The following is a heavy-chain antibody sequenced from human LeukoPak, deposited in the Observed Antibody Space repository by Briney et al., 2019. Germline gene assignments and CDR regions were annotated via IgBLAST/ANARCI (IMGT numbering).Heavy chain of an antibody. CDR1: GFTFRSYT. V-gene: IGHV3-23*01. Sequence: GGSLRLSCAASGFTFRSYTMSWVRQAPGKWLEWVSVISGSGGNTYYADPVKGRFTISRDNSKNTLYMQMNSLRAEDTAVYYCAKAPTPVVAATLFHHWGQGTLVTVS. CDR3: AKAPTPVVAATLFHH. D-gene: IGHD2-15*01. J-gene: IGHJ1*01. CDR2: ISGSGGNT.